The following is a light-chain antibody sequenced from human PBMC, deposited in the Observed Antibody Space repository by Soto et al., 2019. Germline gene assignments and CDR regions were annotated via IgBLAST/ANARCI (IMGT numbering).Light chain of an antibody. CDR2: GAS. J-gene: IGKJ5*01. CDR1: QSIGNY. CDR3: QQHGTSPIT. Sequence: EVVLTQSSATLSLSPGEGATLSCRASQSIGNYLAWYQQKPGQTPRLLVYGASSRATGIPDRFSGSGSGTDFTLTISRLEPEDFAVYYCQQHGTSPITFGQGTRLEI. V-gene: IGKV3-20*01.